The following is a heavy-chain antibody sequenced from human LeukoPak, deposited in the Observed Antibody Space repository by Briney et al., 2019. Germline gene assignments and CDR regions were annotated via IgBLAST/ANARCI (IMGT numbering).Heavy chain of an antibody. CDR3: ARYSSGWVDAFDI. Sequence: SETLPLTCTVSGGSISSYYWSWIRQPPGKGLEWIGYIHDSGSTNYNPSLKSRVTISVDTSKNQFSLKLSSVTAADTAVFYCARYSSGWVDAFDIWGQGTMVTVSS. D-gene: IGHD6-19*01. V-gene: IGHV4-59*01. CDR2: IHDSGST. CDR1: GGSISSYY. J-gene: IGHJ3*02.